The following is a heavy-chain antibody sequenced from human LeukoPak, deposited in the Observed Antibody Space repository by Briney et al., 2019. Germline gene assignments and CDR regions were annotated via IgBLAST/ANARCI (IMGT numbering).Heavy chain of an antibody. Sequence: PSETLSLTCSVSGVSISSYYWSWIRQPAGKGLEWIGRIYTSGSTNYNPSLKSRVTMSIDTSKNQFSLKLSSVTAADTAVYYCAKGGDSYKVGNYWGQGTLVTVSS. D-gene: IGHD5-24*01. CDR1: GVSISSYY. CDR3: AKGGDSYKVGNY. V-gene: IGHV4-4*07. J-gene: IGHJ4*02. CDR2: IYTSGST.